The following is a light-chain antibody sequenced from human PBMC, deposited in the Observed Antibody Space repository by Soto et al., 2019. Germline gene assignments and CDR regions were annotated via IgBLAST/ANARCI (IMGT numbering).Light chain of an antibody. Sequence: QSALTQPASVSGSPGQSITISCTGTSSDVGGYNFVSWYQKHPGKAPKLMIYEVSNRPSGVSDRFSGSKSGNTASLTISGLQAEDEADYYCCSYAGSYTLYVFGTGTKLTVL. J-gene: IGLJ1*01. CDR2: EVS. V-gene: IGLV2-14*01. CDR3: CSYAGSYTLYV. CDR1: SSDVGGYNF.